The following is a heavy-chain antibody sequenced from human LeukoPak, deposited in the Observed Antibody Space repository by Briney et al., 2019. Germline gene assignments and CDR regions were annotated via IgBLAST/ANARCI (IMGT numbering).Heavy chain of an antibody. D-gene: IGHD4-17*01. Sequence: GGSLRLSCAASGSTFSSYSMNWVRQAPGKGLEWVSSISSSSSYIYYADSVKGRFTISRDNAKNSLYLQMNSLRAEDTAVYYCARDIVLGDYADEGFDYWGQGTLVTVSS. CDR3: ARDIVLGDYADEGFDY. J-gene: IGHJ4*02. CDR1: GSTFSSYS. CDR2: ISSSSSYI. V-gene: IGHV3-21*01.